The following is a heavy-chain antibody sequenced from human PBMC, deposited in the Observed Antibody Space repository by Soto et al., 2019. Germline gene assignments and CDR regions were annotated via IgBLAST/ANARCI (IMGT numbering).Heavy chain of an antibody. CDR1: GFTFTSYS. Sequence: EVQLLQSGGGLVQPGGSLRLSCAASGFTFTSYSMTWVRQTPGKGLEWVAAVNPGGHSTYYADSVKGRFTISRDNSNKTLYLQMNRLRAEDTAVYYCAKDLRAGSGYDFDYRDQGTLVTVSS. CDR2: VNPGGHST. D-gene: IGHD5-12*01. V-gene: IGHV3-23*01. J-gene: IGHJ4*02. CDR3: AKDLRAGSGYDFDY.